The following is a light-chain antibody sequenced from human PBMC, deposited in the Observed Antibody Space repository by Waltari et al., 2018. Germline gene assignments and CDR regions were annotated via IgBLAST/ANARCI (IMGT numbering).Light chain of an antibody. J-gene: IGLJ1*01. Sequence: QSVLTQPPSASGTPGQRVTISCSGSSSNIGSNYVYWYQQLPGTAPKLLIYRNNPRPAGVPARFSGAESGTSASLAISGLRSEDEADYYCAAWDDSLSGLYVFGTGTKVTVL. CDR2: RNN. V-gene: IGLV1-47*01. CDR1: SSNIGSNY. CDR3: AAWDDSLSGLYV.